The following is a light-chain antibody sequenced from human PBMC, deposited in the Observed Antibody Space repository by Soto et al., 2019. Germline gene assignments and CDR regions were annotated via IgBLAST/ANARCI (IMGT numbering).Light chain of an antibody. J-gene: IGLJ2*01. CDR1: SGDVGAYKF. CDR2: DVS. Sequence: QSALTQPASVSGSPGQSITISCTGTSGDVGAYKFVSWYQQHPGKAPKLMIYDVSDRPSGVSNRFSGSKSGNTASLTISGLHAEDEADYYCSSYTTSSTVVFGGGTKLTVL. V-gene: IGLV2-14*03. CDR3: SSYTTSSTVV.